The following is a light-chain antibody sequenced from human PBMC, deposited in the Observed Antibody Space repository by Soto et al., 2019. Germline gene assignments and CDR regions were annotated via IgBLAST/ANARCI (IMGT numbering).Light chain of an antibody. Sequence: QSALTQPPSVSGSPGQSVTISCTGTSSDIGAYNRVSWYQQPPGTAPKLMIYEVRYRTSGVPDRFSGSKSGNTASLTISGLHAEDEADYYCSSYTSSNTLIFGVGTKLTVL. V-gene: IGLV2-18*02. CDR1: SSDIGAYNR. CDR2: EVR. CDR3: SSYTSSNTLI. J-gene: IGLJ2*01.